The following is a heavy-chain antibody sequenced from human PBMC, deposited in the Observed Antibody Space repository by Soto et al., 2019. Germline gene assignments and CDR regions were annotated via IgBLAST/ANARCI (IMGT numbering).Heavy chain of an antibody. CDR2: IYYSGST. CDR1: GGSISSSSYY. CDR3: ARPRTLAYCGGDCYSGYYFDY. J-gene: IGHJ4*02. D-gene: IGHD2-21*02. Sequence: SETLSLTCTVSGGSISSSSYYWGWIRQPPGKGLEWIGSIYYSGSTYYNPSLKSRVTISVDTSKNQFSLKLSSVTAADTAVYYCARPRTLAYCGGDCYSGYYFDYWGQGTLVTVSA. V-gene: IGHV4-39*01.